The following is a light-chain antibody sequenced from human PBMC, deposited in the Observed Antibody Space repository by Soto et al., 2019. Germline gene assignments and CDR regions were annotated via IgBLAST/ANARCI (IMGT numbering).Light chain of an antibody. CDR2: EVN. J-gene: IGLJ1*01. CDR3: CSYAGDRHV. V-gene: IGLV2-23*02. Sequence: SALTQPSPVSGAPGQSITLSCTRNSSDVGSFNLVSWYQQHPGKAPKLMIYEVNKRPSGVSNRFSGSKPGNTASLTISGLQAEDEADYYCCSYAGDRHVFGTGTKVTVL. CDR1: SSDVGSFNL.